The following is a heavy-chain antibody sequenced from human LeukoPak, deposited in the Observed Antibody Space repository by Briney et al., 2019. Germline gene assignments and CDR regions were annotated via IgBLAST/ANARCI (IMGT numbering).Heavy chain of an antibody. D-gene: IGHD3-10*01. CDR3: AKGSGRFGELVDY. V-gene: IGHV3-30*18. J-gene: IGHJ4*02. Sequence: GGSLRLSSAVSGFTFRNYGMYWVRQAPGKGLEWVAVISYDGSNKYHADSVKGRFAISRDNSRNTLYLQMNSLRPEDTAVYYCAKGSGRFGELVDYWGQGTVVTGSS. CDR1: GFTFRNYG. CDR2: ISYDGSNK.